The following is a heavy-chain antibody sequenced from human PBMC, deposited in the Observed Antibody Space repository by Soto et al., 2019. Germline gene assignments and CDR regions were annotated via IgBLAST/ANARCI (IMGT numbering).Heavy chain of an antibody. V-gene: IGHV1-3*01. CDR1: GYTFTSYA. CDR2: INAGNGNT. CDR3: ARDFYLGYCSGGSCYGGYYYYYMDV. Sequence: ASVKVSCKASGYTFTSYAMHWVRQAPGQRLEWMGWINAGNGNTKYSQKFQGRVTITRDTSASTAYMELSSLRSEDTAVYYCARDFYLGYCSGGSCYGGYYYYYMDVWGKGTTVTVS. D-gene: IGHD2-15*01. J-gene: IGHJ6*03.